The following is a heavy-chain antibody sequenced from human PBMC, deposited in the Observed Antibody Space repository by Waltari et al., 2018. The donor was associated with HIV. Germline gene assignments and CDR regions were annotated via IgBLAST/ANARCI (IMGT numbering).Heavy chain of an antibody. CDR3: ARDRHYDILTGSYFDY. V-gene: IGHV3-7*01. D-gene: IGHD3-9*01. Sequence: EVQLVEPGGGLVQLGGSLRLLCAASGLTLRSYWMCWVRQAPGKGLEWVAKIKQDGSEKYYVDSVKGRFTISRDNAKNSLYLQMNSLRAEDTAVYYCARDRHYDILTGSYFDYWGQGTLVTVSS. CDR1: GLTLRSYW. CDR2: IKQDGSEK. J-gene: IGHJ4*02.